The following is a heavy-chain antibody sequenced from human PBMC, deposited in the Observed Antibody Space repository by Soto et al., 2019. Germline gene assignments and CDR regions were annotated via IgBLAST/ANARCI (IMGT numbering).Heavy chain of an antibody. CDR2: IYYSGST. V-gene: IGHV4-59*01. D-gene: IGHD3-9*01. Sequence: ASETLSLTCTVSGGSISSYYWSWIRQPPGKGLEWIGYIYYSGSTNYNPSLKSRVTISVDTSKNQFSLKLSSVTAADTAVYYCASYRGAGHYYILTGYYNAYYFAYWGQGTLVPVSS. J-gene: IGHJ4*02. CDR1: GGSISSYY. CDR3: ASYRGAGHYYILTGYYNAYYFAY.